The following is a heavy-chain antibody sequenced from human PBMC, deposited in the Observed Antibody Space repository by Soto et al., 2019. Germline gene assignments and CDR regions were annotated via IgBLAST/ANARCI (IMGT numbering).Heavy chain of an antibody. V-gene: IGHV1-18*01. J-gene: IGHJ4*02. D-gene: IGHD3-10*01. CDR2: ISAYNGNT. CDR3: ARDVEGTMVRGVIITGGSDY. Sequence: GASVKVSCKASGYTFTSYGISWVRQAPGQGLEWMGWISAYNGNTNYAQKLQGRVTMTTDTSTSIAYMELRSLRSDDTAVYYCARDVEGTMVRGVIITGGSDYWGQGTLVTVSS. CDR1: GYTFTSYG.